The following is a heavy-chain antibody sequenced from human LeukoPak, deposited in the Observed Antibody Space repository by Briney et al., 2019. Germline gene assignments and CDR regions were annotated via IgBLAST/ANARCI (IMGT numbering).Heavy chain of an antibody. CDR3: AKDDVVAGTDFDY. V-gene: IGHV3-23*01. D-gene: IGHD6-19*01. Sequence: GESLKISCAASGFTFSSYAMSWVRQAPGKGLEWVSAISGSGGSTYYADSVKGRFTISRDNSKNTLYPQMNSLRAEDTAVYYCAKDDVVAGTDFDYWGQGTLVTVSS. J-gene: IGHJ4*02. CDR1: GFTFSSYA. CDR2: ISGSGGST.